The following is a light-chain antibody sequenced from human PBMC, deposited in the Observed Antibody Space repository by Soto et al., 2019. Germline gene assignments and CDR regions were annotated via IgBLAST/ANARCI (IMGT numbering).Light chain of an antibody. J-gene: IGLJ1*01. CDR3: QSYDRSLRACV. CDR1: NSNIGSDYG. CDR2: GNS. Sequence: QSVLTQPHSVSGAPGQRVTISCTGTNSNIGSDYGVHWYQQFPGTAPKLLIYGNSNRPSGVPDRFSGSKSGTSASLAITGLQAEDEADYYCQSYDRSLRACVFGTGTKVTVL. V-gene: IGLV1-40*01.